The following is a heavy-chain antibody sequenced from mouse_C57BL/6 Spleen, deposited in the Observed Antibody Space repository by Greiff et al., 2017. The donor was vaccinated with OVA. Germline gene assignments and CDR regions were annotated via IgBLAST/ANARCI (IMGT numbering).Heavy chain of an antibody. CDR1: GFTFSDYY. CDR2: INYDGSST. D-gene: IGHD2-1*01. J-gene: IGHJ2*01. CDR3: ARVGNYPYFDY. V-gene: IGHV5-16*01. Sequence: EVQRVESEGGLVQPGSSMKLSCTASGFTFSDYYMAWVRQVPEKGLEWVANINYDGSSTYYLDSLKSRFIISRDNAKNILYLQMSSLKSEDTATYYCARVGNYPYFDYWGQGTTLTVSS.